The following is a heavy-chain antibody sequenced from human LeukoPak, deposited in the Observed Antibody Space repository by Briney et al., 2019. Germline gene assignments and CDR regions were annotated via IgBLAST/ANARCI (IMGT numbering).Heavy chain of an antibody. V-gene: IGHV4-31*03. CDR3: ARDTGTYYFAY. J-gene: IGHJ4*02. CDR1: VDSISSDNYY. D-gene: IGHD1-7*01. Sequence: PSETLSLTCTVSVDSISSDNYYWRWIRQHPGKGLEWIGYIYYSGNTYYNPSLESRVTISIDTSKNHFSLKLSSVTAADTAVYCCARDTGTYYFAYWGQGTLVTVSS. CDR2: IYYSGNT.